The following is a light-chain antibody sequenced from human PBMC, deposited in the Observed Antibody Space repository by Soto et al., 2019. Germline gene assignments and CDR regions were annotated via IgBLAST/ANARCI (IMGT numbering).Light chain of an antibody. CDR3: ATWDDSRKGV. J-gene: IGLJ1*01. CDR1: TSNIESHS. V-gene: IGLV1-44*01. Sequence: QSVLTQPPSASGTPGQKIIISCSGSTSNIESHSVNWFQQVPGTAPKLLIITNNQRPSGVPDRVSGSKSGASASLAISGLQSEDEDTYYCATWDDSRKGVFGTGTKLTVL. CDR2: TNN.